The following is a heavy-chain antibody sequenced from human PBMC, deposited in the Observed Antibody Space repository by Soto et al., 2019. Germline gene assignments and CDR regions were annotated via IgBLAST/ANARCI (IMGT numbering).Heavy chain of an antibody. CDR2: ISRTSSAI. Sequence: EVQLVESGGGLVQPGGSLRLSCAASGFTLSSYSMNWVRQAPGKGLDWVSYISRTSSAIYYADSVKGRFTISRDNANNLLFVQMNSLRDEDTAVYYCARDGGYSGYDTDYWGQGTLVTVSS. J-gene: IGHJ4*02. CDR3: ARDGGYSGYDTDY. V-gene: IGHV3-48*02. D-gene: IGHD5-12*01. CDR1: GFTLSSYS.